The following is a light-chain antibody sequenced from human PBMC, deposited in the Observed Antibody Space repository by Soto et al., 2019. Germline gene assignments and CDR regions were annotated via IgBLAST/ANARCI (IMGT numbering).Light chain of an antibody. CDR2: GAS. J-gene: IGKJ5*01. Sequence: EIVLTQSPGTLSLSPGERVTLSCRASQSVRTYLAWYQQKPGQAPRLLIHGASTRATGIPARFSGSGSGTAFTLTISRPPSEDFAVYYCQQYNNWPITFGQGTRLEI. CDR3: QQYNNWPIT. CDR1: QSVRTY. V-gene: IGKV3-15*01.